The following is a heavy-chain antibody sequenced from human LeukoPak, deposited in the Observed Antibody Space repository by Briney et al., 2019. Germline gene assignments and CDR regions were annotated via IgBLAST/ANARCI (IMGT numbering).Heavy chain of an antibody. CDR3: AKVGVDYDFWSGYTYYFDY. J-gene: IGHJ4*02. V-gene: IGHV3-23*01. D-gene: IGHD3-3*01. CDR2: ISGSGGSA. Sequence: PGGSLRLSCAASGFTFSSYAMSWVRQAPGKGLEWVSAISGSGGSAYYADSVKGRFTISRDNSKNTLYLQMNSLRAEDTAVYYCAKVGVDYDFWSGYTYYFDYWGQGTLVTVSS. CDR1: GFTFSSYA.